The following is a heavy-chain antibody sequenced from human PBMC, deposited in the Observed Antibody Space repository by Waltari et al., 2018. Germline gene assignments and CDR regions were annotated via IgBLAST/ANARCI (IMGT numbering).Heavy chain of an antibody. D-gene: IGHD7-27*01. CDR1: GFTVSNNY. J-gene: IGHJ3*02. CDR2: SYSGVDT. CDR3: ATWTGGSLGAFDN. Sequence: EVQLVESGGGLIQPGGSLRLSCEVSGFTVSNNYIGWVRQAPGKGLGWGSVSYSGVDTYDADAVRGRFTSSRDNSKNTLYLQMNSLRVEDTALYYCATWTGGSLGAFDNWGQGTMVTVSS. V-gene: IGHV3-53*01.